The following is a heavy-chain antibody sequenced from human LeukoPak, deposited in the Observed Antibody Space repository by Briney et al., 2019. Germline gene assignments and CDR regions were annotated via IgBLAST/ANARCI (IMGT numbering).Heavy chain of an antibody. CDR1: GFTFSTFG. D-gene: IGHD6-19*01. J-gene: IGHJ6*02. CDR2: ISYDGSIK. CDR3: AKVSAVGGFYYYGMDV. V-gene: IGHV3-30*18. Sequence: GGSLRLSCAASGFTFSTFGMHWVRQAPGKGLDWVALISYDGSIKYYADSVKGRFTISRDNSKNTLYLQMNSLRDEDTAVYYCAKVSAVGGFYYYGMDVRGQGTTVTVSS.